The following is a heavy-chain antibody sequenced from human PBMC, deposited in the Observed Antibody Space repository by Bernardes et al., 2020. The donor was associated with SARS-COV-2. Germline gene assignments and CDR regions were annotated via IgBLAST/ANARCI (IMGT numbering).Heavy chain of an antibody. CDR2: ISYDGSKK. CDR1: GFTFNNFG. J-gene: IGHJ6*02. V-gene: IGHV3-30*18. Sequence: GRSLRVSCAASGFTFNNFGMHWVRQAPGKGLEWVAVISYDGSKKYYTDSLEGRFTISKDNSKNTVYLQMNNLRAEDTAIYFCAKVQAIFWIRPYNSAMDVWGQGTTVTVSS. CDR3: AKVQAIFWIRPYNSAMDV. D-gene: IGHD3-3*01.